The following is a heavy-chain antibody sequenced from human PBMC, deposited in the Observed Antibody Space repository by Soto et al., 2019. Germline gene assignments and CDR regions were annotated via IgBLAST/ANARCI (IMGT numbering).Heavy chain of an antibody. V-gene: IGHV3-30-3*01. CDR1: GFTFSSYA. D-gene: IGHD3-22*01. CDR2: ISYDGSNK. CDR3: ATLGPDSSGPLYTPNDY. Sequence: GGSLGLSCAASGFTFSSYAMHWVRQAPGKGLEWVAVISYDGSNKYYADSVKGRFTISRDNSKNTLYLQMNSLRAEDTAVYYCATLGPDSSGPLYTPNDYWGQGTLVTVSS. J-gene: IGHJ4*02.